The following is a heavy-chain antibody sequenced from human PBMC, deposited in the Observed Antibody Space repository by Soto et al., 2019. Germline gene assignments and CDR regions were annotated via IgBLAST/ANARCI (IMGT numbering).Heavy chain of an antibody. V-gene: IGHV3-7*01. J-gene: IGHJ4*02. CDR2: INQDGSEK. CDR3: SRSLDS. CDR1: GFTFSTYW. Sequence: GGSLRLSCAASGFTFSTYWMDWVRQTPGKGLEWVANINQDGSEKNYVDSVKGRFTIYRDNAKNSLYLQMSSLTAEDSALYYCSRSLDSWGQGTLVTVYS.